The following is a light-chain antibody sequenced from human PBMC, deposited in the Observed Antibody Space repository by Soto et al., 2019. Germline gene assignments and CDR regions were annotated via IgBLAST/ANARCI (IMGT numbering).Light chain of an antibody. V-gene: IGKV3-15*01. CDR3: QQSFSTTQFSFGGGTPQLT. CDR2: GAS. J-gene: IGKJ4*01. Sequence: EIVMTQSPATLSVSPGERATLSCRASQSVSSNLAWYQQKPGQAPRLLIYGASPRATGIPARFSGSGSGTEFTLTISSLQSEDFAVYYCQQSFSTTQFSFGGGTPQLTFGGGTRVEIK. CDR1: QSVSSN.